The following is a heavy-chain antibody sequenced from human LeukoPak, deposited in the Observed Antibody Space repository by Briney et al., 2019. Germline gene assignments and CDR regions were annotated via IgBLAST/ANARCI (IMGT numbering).Heavy chain of an antibody. V-gene: IGHV4-39*07. Sequence: PSETLSLTCTVSGGSISGSAYHWGWIRQPPGKGLEWIGSIYYSGSTYYNPSLKSRVTISVDTSKNQFSLKLSSVTAADTAVYYCARGMERWLPPDYYFDYWGQGTLVTISS. J-gene: IGHJ4*02. CDR3: ARGMERWLPPDYYFDY. CDR1: GGSISGSAYH. D-gene: IGHD5-24*01. CDR2: IYYSGST.